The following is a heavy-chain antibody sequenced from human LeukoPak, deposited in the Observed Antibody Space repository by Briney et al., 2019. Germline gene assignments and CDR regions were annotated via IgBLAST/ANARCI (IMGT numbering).Heavy chain of an antibody. J-gene: IGHJ6*03. CDR3: ARGIISYYYMDV. CDR1: GFTFHRYT. CDR2: IRGDGYT. V-gene: IGHV3-43*01. D-gene: IGHD2/OR15-2a*01. Sequence: GGSLRLSCEASGFTFHRYTIHWVRQAPGKGLEWVSLIRGDGYTHLTDSLKGRFTTSRDNAQNSLYLQMNSLRAEDTAVYFCARGIISYYYMDVWGKGTTVTVSS.